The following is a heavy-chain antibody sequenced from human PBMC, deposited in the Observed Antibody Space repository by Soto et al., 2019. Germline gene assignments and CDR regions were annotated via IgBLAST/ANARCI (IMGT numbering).Heavy chain of an antibody. CDR1: GFTVSSNY. V-gene: IGHV3-66*01. D-gene: IGHD6-13*01. CDR2: IYSGGST. CDR3: ARDRAGPFDY. J-gene: IGHJ4*02. Sequence: GGSLRLSCVASGFTVSSNYMSWVRQAPGKGLEWVSVIYSGGSTYYADSVKGRFTISRDNSKNTLYLQMNSLRAEDTAVYYCARDRAGPFDYWGQGTLVTVSS.